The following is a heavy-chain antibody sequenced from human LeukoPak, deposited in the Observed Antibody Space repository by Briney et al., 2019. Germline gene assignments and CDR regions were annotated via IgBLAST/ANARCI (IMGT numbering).Heavy chain of an antibody. CDR3: ARENSFGSGSYIFDS. CDR1: SYTFTDNS. D-gene: IGHD3-10*01. V-gene: IGHV1-2*02. CDR2: INPNRGDT. Sequence: ASVKVSCKASSYTFTDNSIHWVRQAPGQAPQWMGWINPNRGDTHYARNFQDRVTLTRDTSLSTAYMELTSLRSDDTAMYYCARENSFGSGSYIFDSWGQGTLVTVSS. J-gene: IGHJ4*02.